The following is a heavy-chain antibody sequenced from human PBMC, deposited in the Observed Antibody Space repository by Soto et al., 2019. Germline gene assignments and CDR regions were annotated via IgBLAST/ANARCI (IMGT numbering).Heavy chain of an antibody. CDR1: GGSITSYY. D-gene: IGHD6-25*01. CDR3: TRGSGDY. V-gene: IGHV4-59*01. CDR2: IYDSGST. Sequence: SETLSLTCTVSGGSITSYYWSWIRQPPGKGLEWIGYIYDSGSTNYNPSLKGRVTISVDTSKKQFSLKLNSVTAADTAVYYCTRGSGDYWGQGTLVTVSS. J-gene: IGHJ4*02.